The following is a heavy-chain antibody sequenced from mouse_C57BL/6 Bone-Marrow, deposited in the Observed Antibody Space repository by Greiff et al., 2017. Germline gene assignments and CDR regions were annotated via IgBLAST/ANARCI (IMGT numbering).Heavy chain of an antibody. CDR2: IYPGDGDT. CDR3: AREGGITTVVGEFAY. D-gene: IGHD1-1*01. J-gene: IGHJ3*01. Sequence: QVQLQQSGPELVKPGASVKISCKASGYAFSSSWMNWVKQRPGKGLEWIGRIYPGDGDTNYNGKFKGKATLTADKSSSTAYMQLSSLTSEDSAVYFCAREGGITTVVGEFAYWGQGTLVTVSA. V-gene: IGHV1-82*01. CDR1: GYAFSSSW.